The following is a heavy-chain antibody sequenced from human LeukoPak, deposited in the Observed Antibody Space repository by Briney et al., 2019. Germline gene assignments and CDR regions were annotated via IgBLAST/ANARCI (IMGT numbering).Heavy chain of an antibody. CDR2: INSDWGST. Sequence: PGGSLRLSCAASGFSFSIYWMHWVCQAPGKGLVWVSRINSDWGSTSYADFVKGRFTISRDNAKNTLYLQMNSLRAEDTAVYYCARPPYYYGSGTYHYYYYYMDVWGRGTTVTVSS. J-gene: IGHJ6*03. V-gene: IGHV3-74*01. D-gene: IGHD3-10*01. CDR3: ARPPYYYGSGTYHYYYYYMDV. CDR1: GFSFSIYW.